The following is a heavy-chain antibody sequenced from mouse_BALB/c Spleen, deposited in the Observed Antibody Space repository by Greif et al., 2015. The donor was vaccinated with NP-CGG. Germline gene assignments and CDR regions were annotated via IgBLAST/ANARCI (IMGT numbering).Heavy chain of an antibody. J-gene: IGHJ2*01. CDR3: TRGRRRDFDF. Sequence: QVQLQQPGAELMKPGASVKLSCKASGYTFISYYMYWVKQRPGQGLEWIGEINPSNGGANLNEKFMSKATLTVDKSSSTAYMQLSSLTSEDSAVYFSTRGRRRDFDFWGQGTTLTVSS. V-gene: IGHV1S81*02. CDR1: GYTFISYY. CDR2: INPSNGGA.